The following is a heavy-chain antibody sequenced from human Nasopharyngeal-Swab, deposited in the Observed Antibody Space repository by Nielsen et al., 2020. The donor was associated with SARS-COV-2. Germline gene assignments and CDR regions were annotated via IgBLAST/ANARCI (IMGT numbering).Heavy chain of an antibody. CDR3: ARGWYSGPDY. D-gene: IGHD6-19*01. J-gene: IGHJ4*02. CDR1: GYSLTSYW. Sequence: GESLKISCKGSGYSLTSYWIAWARQMPGKGLEWMGLIYPSDSETRYSPSFEGQVAISADKSISTAYLQWSSLKASDTAMYYCARGWYSGPDYWGQGTLVTVSS. V-gene: IGHV5-51*01. CDR2: IYPSDSET.